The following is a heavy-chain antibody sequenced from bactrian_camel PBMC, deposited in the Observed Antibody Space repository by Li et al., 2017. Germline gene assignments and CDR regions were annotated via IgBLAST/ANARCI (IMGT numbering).Heavy chain of an antibody. CDR1: GYTYSSYC. Sequence: HVQLVASGGGSVQAGGSLRLSCAASGYTYSSYCMGWFRQAPGKEREGVAAIDSDGSTSYADSVKGRFTISKDNAKNTLYLQMNSLKPEDTAMYYCAADPAPSMNWVATANYWGQGTQVTVS. CDR3: AADPAPSMNWVATANY. J-gene: IGHJ4*01. D-gene: IGHD1*01. CDR2: IDSDGST. V-gene: IGHV3S26*01.